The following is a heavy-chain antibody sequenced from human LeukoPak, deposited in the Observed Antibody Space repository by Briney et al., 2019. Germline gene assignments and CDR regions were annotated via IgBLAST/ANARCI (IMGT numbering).Heavy chain of an antibody. CDR2: IYSGGST. Sequence: GGSLRLSCAASGFTVSSNYMSWVGQAPGKGLEWVSVIYSGGSTYYADSVKGRFTISRDNSKNTLYLQMNSLRAEDTAVYYCARRGMVRGVIPYYFDYWGQGTLVTVSS. CDR3: ARRGMVRGVIPYYFDY. J-gene: IGHJ4*02. D-gene: IGHD3-10*01. V-gene: IGHV3-66*01. CDR1: GFTVSSNY.